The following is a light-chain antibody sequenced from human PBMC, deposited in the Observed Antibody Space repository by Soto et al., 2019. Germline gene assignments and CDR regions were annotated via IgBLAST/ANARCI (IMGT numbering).Light chain of an antibody. CDR3: EQYGSSPPSIT. CDR1: QSVSSSY. CDR2: GAS. V-gene: IGKV3-20*01. J-gene: IGKJ5*01. Sequence: EIVLTQSPATLSLSPGERATLSCRASQSVSSSYLAWYQQKPGQAPRLLISGASSRATGIPDRFTGSGSGTDLTLTISSLEPEDFAVYYCEQYGSSPPSITFGQGTRLEIK.